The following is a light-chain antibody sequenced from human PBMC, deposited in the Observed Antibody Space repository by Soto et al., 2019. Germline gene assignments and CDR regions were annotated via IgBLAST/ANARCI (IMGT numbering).Light chain of an antibody. CDR2: DAS. Sequence: DIQMTQSPSTLSASVGDRVTITCRASQSISNWLAWYQQKPGKAPRLLIYDASSLGSGVPSRFSGSGSGTEFTLTVSSLQPEDIATYYCQQYDNLPITFGQGTRLEIK. J-gene: IGKJ5*01. V-gene: IGKV1-5*01. CDR1: QSISNW. CDR3: QQYDNLPIT.